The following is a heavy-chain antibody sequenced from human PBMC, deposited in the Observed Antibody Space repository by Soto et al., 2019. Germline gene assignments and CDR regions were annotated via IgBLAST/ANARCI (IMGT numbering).Heavy chain of an antibody. CDR2: IYYSGST. CDR1: GGSISSGGYY. CDR3: SRQRQRANCNRENDV. J-gene: IGHJ6*02. Sequence: SETLSLTCTVSGGSISSGGYYRSWIRQHPGKGLEWMGYIYYSGSTCYNPSLKRRVTILVDTSKNQFSLKLSSVTAADTAVSYRSRQRQRANCNRENDVWGRGTKVKVSS. V-gene: IGHV4-31*03. D-gene: IGHD1-1*01.